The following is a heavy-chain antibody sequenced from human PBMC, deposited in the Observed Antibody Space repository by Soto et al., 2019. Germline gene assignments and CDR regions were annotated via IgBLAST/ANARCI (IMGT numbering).Heavy chain of an antibody. J-gene: IGHJ5*02. CDR3: ARGSRIRFLEWLLGKWFDP. CDR1: GGSFSGYY. V-gene: IGHV4-34*01. Sequence: LSLTCAVYGGSFSGYYWSWIRQPPGKGLEWIGEINHSGSTNYNPSLKSRVTISVDTSKNQFSLKLSSVTAADTAVYYCARGSRIRFLEWLLGKWFDPWGQGTLVTVSS. D-gene: IGHD3-3*01. CDR2: INHSGST.